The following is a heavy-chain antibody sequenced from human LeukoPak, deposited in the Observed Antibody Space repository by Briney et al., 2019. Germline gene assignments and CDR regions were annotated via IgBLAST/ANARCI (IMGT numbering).Heavy chain of an antibody. CDR1: GGSISSSSYY. Sequence: KPSETPSLTCTVSGGSISSSSYYWGWIRQPPGEGPEWVGSIYYSGSTYYNPSLKSRVTISVDTSKSQFSLKLSSVTAADTAVYYCARHSRGEGTPSDYWGQGTLVTVSS. CDR3: ARHSRGEGTPSDY. J-gene: IGHJ4*02. D-gene: IGHD3-10*01. CDR2: IYYSGST. V-gene: IGHV4-39*01.